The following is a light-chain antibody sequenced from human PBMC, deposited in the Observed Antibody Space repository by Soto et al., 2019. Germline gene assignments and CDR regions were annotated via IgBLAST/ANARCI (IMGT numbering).Light chain of an antibody. CDR3: QQYHGPTWT. J-gene: IGKJ1*01. CDR1: QSISSW. Sequence: DIQMTQSPSTLSASVGDRVTITCRASQSISSWLAWYQQKPGKAPKFLIYDASSLQNGVPSRFSGSGSGTEFTLTISGLQPDDFATYFCQQYHGPTWTFGQGTRVEFK. CDR2: DAS. V-gene: IGKV1-5*01.